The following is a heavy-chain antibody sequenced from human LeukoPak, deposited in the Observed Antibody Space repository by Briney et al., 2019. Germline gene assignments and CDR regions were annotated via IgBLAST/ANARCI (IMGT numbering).Heavy chain of an antibody. V-gene: IGHV4-59*01. CDR2: IYYSGST. J-gene: IGHJ6*02. CDR3: ARGFSGYSYGPTYYYYGMDV. Sequence: SETLSLTCTVSGGSISSYYWGWIRQPPGKGLEWIGYIYYSGSTNYNPSLKSRVTISVDTSKNQFSLKLSSVTAADTAVYYCARGFSGYSYGPTYYYYGMDVWGQGTTVTISS. D-gene: IGHD5-18*01. CDR1: GGSISSYY.